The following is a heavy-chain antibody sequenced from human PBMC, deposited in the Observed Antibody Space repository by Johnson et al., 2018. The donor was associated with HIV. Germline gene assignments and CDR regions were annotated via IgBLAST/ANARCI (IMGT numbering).Heavy chain of an antibody. J-gene: IGHJ3*02. V-gene: IGHV3-7*01. CDR1: GFTFSDYY. D-gene: IGHD3-22*01. CDR2: IRQDGSEK. Sequence: VQLVESGGGLVKPGGSLRLSCAASGFTFSDYYMSWIRQAPGKGLEWVANIRQDGSEKYYVDSVKGRFTISRDNAKNSLYLQMNSLRAEDTAVYYCARPYYDTNDHYLYAFDIWGQGTVVTVSS. CDR3: ARPYYDTNDHYLYAFDI.